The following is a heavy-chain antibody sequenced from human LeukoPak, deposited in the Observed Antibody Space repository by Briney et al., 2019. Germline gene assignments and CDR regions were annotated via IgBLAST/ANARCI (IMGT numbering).Heavy chain of an antibody. V-gene: IGHV3-23*01. D-gene: IGHD6-13*01. CDR3: AKVSSSRSSPVDY. J-gene: IGHJ4*02. CDR2: ISGSGGST. Sequence: GGSLRLPCAASGFTFSSYAMSWVRQAPGKGLEWVSAISGSGGSTYYADSVKGRFTISRGNSKNTLYLQMNSLRAEDTAVYYCAKVSSSRSSPVDYWGQGTLVTVSS. CDR1: GFTFSSYA.